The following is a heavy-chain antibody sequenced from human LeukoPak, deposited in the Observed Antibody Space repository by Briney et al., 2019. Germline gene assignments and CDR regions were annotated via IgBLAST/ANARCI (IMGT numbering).Heavy chain of an antibody. D-gene: IGHD2-15*01. CDR2: ISSSSSCI. J-gene: IGHJ3*02. CDR3: ARDSTLSAFDI. V-gene: IGHV3-21*01. Sequence: GGSLRLSCAASGFTFSNYNMNWVRQAPGKGLEWVSSISSSSSCIYYADSVKGRFTISRDNAKNSLYLQMNSLRAEDTAVYYCARDSTLSAFDIWGQGTMVTVSS. CDR1: GFTFSNYN.